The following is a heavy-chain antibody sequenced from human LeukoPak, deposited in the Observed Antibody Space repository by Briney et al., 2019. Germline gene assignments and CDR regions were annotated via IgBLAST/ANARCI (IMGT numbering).Heavy chain of an antibody. CDR2: IYYSGST. CDR1: GGSISSYY. Sequence: SETLSLTCTVSGGSISSYYWSWIRQPPGKGREWIGYIYYSGSTNYNPSLKSRVTMSVHTSKNQFSLKLSSVTAADTAVYYCARDNIAAAENWLDPWGPGTLVTVSS. V-gene: IGHV4-59*01. CDR3: ARDNIAAAENWLDP. D-gene: IGHD6-13*01. J-gene: IGHJ5*02.